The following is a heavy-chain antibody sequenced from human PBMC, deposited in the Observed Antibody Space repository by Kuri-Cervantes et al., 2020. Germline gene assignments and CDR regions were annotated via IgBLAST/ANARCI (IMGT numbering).Heavy chain of an antibody. V-gene: IGHV1-18*01. CDR1: GYTFTSYG. CDR3: ARDHIQLLLYPPLCDY. Sequence: ASVKVSCKASGYTFTSYGISWVRQAPGQGLEWMGWISTYNGDTNYAQKLQGRVTMTTDTSTTTAYMELRSLRSEDTAMYYCARDHIQLLLYPPLCDYWGQGTLVTVSS. J-gene: IGHJ4*02. D-gene: IGHD2-2*02. CDR2: ISTYNGDT.